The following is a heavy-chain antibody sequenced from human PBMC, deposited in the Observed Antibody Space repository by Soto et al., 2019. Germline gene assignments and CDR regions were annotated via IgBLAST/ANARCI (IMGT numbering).Heavy chain of an antibody. CDR2: ISGSGGST. D-gene: IGHD6-13*01. J-gene: IGHJ4*02. CDR1: GFTFSSYA. CDR3: AKSAGKQLVPDY. V-gene: IGHV3-23*01. Sequence: EVQLLESGGGLVQPGGSLRLSCAASGFTFSSYAMSWVRQAPGRGLEWASAISGSGGSTYNADSVKGQFTISRDNSKNTLYLQMNSLRAEDTAVYYGAKSAGKQLVPDYWGQGTLVTVSS.